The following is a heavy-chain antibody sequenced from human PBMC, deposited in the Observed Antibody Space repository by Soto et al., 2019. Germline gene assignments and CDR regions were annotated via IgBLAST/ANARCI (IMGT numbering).Heavy chain of an antibody. V-gene: IGHV1-69*02. CDR1: GGTFSSYT. CDR3: ATSGYSYGTSPFDY. Sequence: QVQLVQSGAEVKKPGSSVKVSCKASGGTFSSYTISWVRQAPGQGLEWMGRIIPILGIANYAQKFQGRVTXXAXKXXSTAYMELSSLRSEDTAVYYCATSGYSYGTSPFDYWGQGTLVTVSS. J-gene: IGHJ4*02. D-gene: IGHD5-18*01. CDR2: IIPILGIA.